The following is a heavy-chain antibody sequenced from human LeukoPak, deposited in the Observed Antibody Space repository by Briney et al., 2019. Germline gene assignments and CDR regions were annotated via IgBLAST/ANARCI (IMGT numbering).Heavy chain of an antibody. J-gene: IGHJ4*02. Sequence: SETLPLTCTVSGYSISSGYYWGLIRQPPGKGLEWIGSIYYSGSTYYNPSLKSRVTISVDTFTNQFSLKLGSVTAADTAVYYCARDDGGYGDYAGVDYWGQGTLVTVSS. CDR3: ARDDGGYGDYAGVDY. D-gene: IGHD4-17*01. CDR2: IYYSGST. CDR1: GYSISSGYY. V-gene: IGHV4-38-2*02.